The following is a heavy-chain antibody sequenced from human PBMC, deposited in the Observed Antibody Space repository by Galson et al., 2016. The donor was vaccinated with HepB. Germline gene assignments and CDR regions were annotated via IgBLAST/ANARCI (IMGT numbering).Heavy chain of an antibody. D-gene: IGHD6-19*01. CDR3: AKRITSVWQWLAAFDF. Sequence: SLRLSCAASGFTFNSFSMVWVRQAPGKGLEWVAFITGNGGSLFYADSVKGRFTISRDNLENTVYLQMNNLRAEDTAVYYCAKRITSVWQWLAAFDFWGRGTRVTVSS. CDR2: ITGNGGSL. V-gene: IGHV3-23*01. J-gene: IGHJ4*02. CDR1: GFTFNSFS.